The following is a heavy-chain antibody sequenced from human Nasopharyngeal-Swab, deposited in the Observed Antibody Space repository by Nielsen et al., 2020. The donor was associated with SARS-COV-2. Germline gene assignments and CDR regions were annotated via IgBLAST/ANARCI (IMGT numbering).Heavy chain of an antibody. D-gene: IGHD1-26*01. Sequence: GESLKISCAASGFTFSNAWMSWVRQAPGKGLEWVGRIKSKTDGGTTDYAAPVKGRFTISRDDSKNTLYLQMNSQKTEDTAVYYCTTVNSMGAIDYWGQGTLVTVSS. J-gene: IGHJ4*02. V-gene: IGHV3-15*01. CDR3: TTVNSMGAIDY. CDR1: GFTFSNAW. CDR2: IKSKTDGGTT.